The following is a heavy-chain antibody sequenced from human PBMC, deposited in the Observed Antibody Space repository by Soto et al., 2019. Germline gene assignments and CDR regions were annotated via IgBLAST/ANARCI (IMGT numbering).Heavy chain of an antibody. CDR3: ARQVGATDVYYYGMDV. CDR2: IYYSGSP. CDR1: GGSISSSSYY. Sequence: SETLSLTCTVSGGSISSSSYYWVWLRQPQGKGLEWIGSIYYSGSPYYNPSLKSRVTISGDTSKNQFSLKLRSVPAADTPVYYCARQVGATDVYYYGMDVWGQGTTVTVSS. D-gene: IGHD1-26*01. V-gene: IGHV4-39*01. J-gene: IGHJ6*02.